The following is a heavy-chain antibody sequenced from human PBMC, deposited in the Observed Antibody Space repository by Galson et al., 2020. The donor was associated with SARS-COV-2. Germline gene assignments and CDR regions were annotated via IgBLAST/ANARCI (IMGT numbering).Heavy chain of an antibody. J-gene: IGHJ4*02. CDR3: TTDLHDYGDLDY. V-gene: IGHV3-15*01. CDR2: IKGKTDGGTT. CDR1: GFTFANAW. D-gene: IGHD4-17*01. Sequence: WGSLNLSCAASGFTFANAWMSWVRPAPEKGPECVGRIKGKTDGGTTDYAAPVKGRFTISRDDSKNTLYLQMNSLKTEDTAVYFCTTDLHDYGDLDYWGQGSLVTVSS.